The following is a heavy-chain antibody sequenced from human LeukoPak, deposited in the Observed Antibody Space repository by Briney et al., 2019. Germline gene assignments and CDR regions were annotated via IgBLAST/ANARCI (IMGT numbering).Heavy chain of an antibody. Sequence: ASVKVSCKASGYTFTSYGISWVRQAPGQGLEWMGWISAYNGNTNYAQKLRGRVTMTTDTSTSTAYMELRSLRSDDTAVYYCATNGVLGTVTPAFDIWGQGTMVTVSS. CDR3: ATNGVLGTVTPAFDI. CDR1: GYTFTSYG. J-gene: IGHJ3*02. V-gene: IGHV1-18*01. CDR2: ISAYNGNT. D-gene: IGHD4-23*01.